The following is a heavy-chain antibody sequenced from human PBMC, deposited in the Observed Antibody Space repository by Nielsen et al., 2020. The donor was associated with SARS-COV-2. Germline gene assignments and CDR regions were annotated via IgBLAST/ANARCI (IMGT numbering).Heavy chain of an antibody. J-gene: IGHJ4*02. CDR3: AKDLGGSYGGIDY. D-gene: IGHD1-26*01. CDR2: ISYDGSNK. Sequence: GGSLRLSCAASGFTFSSYGMHWVRQAPGKGLEWVAVISYDGSNKYYADSVKGRFTISRDNSKNTLYLQMNSLRAEYTAVYYCAKDLGGSYGGIDYWGQGTLVTVSS. CDR1: GFTFSSYG. V-gene: IGHV3-30*18.